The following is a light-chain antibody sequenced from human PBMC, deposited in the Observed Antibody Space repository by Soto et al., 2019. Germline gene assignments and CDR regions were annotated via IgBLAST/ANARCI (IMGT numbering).Light chain of an antibody. J-gene: IGLJ1*01. CDR1: SSDVGGYNY. CDR2: DVS. CDR3: SSYTTSNTRQIV. V-gene: IGLV2-14*01. Sequence: QSVLTQPASVSGSPGQSITISCTGTSSDVGGYNYVSWYQQHPGKAPKFMIYDVSNRPSGVSNRFSGSKSGNTAPLTISGLQAEDEADYYCSSYTTSNTRQIVFGTGTKVTVL.